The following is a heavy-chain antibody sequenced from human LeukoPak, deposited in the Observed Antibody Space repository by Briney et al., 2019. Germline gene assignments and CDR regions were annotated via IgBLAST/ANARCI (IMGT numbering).Heavy chain of an antibody. CDR1: GFTFSSYA. CDR3: ARPGDGELLYNWFDP. Sequence: GGSLRRSCAASGFTFSSYAMHWVRQAPGKGLEWVAVISYDGSNRYYADSVKGRFTISRDNSKNTLYLQMNSLRAEDTAVYYCARPGDGELLYNWFDPWGQGTLVTVSS. J-gene: IGHJ5*02. D-gene: IGHD3-10*01. CDR2: ISYDGSNR. V-gene: IGHV3-30-3*01.